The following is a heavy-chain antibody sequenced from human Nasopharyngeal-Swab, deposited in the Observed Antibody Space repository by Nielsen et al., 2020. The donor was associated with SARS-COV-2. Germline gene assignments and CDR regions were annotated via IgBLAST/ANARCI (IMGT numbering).Heavy chain of an antibody. D-gene: IGHD3-10*01. CDR3: ARDTMVRGVIITPYDAFDI. Sequence: WARQAPGQGCGWMGGIIPIFGTANYAQKLQGRVTITADKSTSTAYMELSSLRSEDTAVYYCARDTMVRGVIITPYDAFDIWGQGTMVAVSS. CDR2: IIPIFGTA. J-gene: IGHJ3*02. V-gene: IGHV1-69*06.